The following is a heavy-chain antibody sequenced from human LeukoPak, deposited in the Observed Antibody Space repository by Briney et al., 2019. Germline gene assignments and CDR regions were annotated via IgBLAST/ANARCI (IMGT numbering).Heavy chain of an antibody. J-gene: IGHJ5*02. Sequence: PGGSLRLSCAASGFTFSSYSMNWVRQAPGKGLEWVSYISGSGFTIYYADSVKGRFTISRDTAKNSLYLQMNSLRDEDTAVYYCARKVLPDDWFDPWGQGTLVTVS. CDR2: ISGSGFTI. CDR1: GFTFSSYS. CDR3: ARKVLPDDWFDP. D-gene: IGHD2-8*02. V-gene: IGHV3-48*02.